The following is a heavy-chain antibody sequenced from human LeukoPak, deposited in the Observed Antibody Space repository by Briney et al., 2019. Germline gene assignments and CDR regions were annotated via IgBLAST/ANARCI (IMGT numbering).Heavy chain of an antibody. D-gene: IGHD6-19*01. Sequence: PSVTLSLTCTVSGGSISSYYWSWIRQPPGKGLEWIGYIYYSGSTNYNPSLKSRVTISVDTSKNQFSLKLSSVTAADTAVYYCARGLTRWGQGTLVTVSS. CDR1: GGSISSYY. CDR3: ARGLTR. CDR2: IYYSGST. J-gene: IGHJ4*02. V-gene: IGHV4-59*01.